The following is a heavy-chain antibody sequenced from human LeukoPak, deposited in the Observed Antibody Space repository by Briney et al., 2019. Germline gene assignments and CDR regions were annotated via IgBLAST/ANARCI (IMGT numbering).Heavy chain of an antibody. Sequence: GGSLRLSCAGSGFNLINYWMSWVRQAPGKGLEWVANINQDGSDKPYVDSVKGRFTISRDNSKNTLYLQMNSLRAEDTAIYYCAKSFAGAVPGSRGLDYWGQGTLVTVSS. J-gene: IGHJ4*02. CDR1: GFNLINYW. V-gene: IGHV3-7*03. CDR2: INQDGSDK. CDR3: AKSFAGAVPGSRGLDY. D-gene: IGHD6-19*01.